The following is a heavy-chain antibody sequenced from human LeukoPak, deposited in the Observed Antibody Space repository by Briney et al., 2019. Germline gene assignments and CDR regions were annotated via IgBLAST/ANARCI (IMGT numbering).Heavy chain of an antibody. CDR3: AREIRDTIVVPAGTISTYSFDN. CDR2: SYYSGTT. V-gene: IGHV4-4*02. CDR1: GGSINSSNW. J-gene: IGHJ4*02. Sequence: PSETLSLTCAVSGGSINSSNWWSWVRQPPGKGLEWIGYSYYSGTTYYNPSLKSRVTISVDTSRNQFSLKLNSVTAADTAVYYCAREIRDTIVVPAGTISTYSFDNWGQGTLVTVSS. D-gene: IGHD2-2*01.